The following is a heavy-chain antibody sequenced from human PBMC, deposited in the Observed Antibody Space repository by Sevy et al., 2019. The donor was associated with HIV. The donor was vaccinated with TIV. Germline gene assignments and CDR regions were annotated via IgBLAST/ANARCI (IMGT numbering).Heavy chain of an antibody. CDR1: GFTFSTYA. CDR2: ISASAGST. D-gene: IGHD3-10*01. J-gene: IGHJ4*02. V-gene: IGHV3-23*01. CDR3: AKDRVSGTYYTGDFDY. Sequence: GGSLRLSCAASGFTFSTYAMTWVRQAPGKGLEWVSVISASAGSTYYSDSVKGRFTISRDNSKNTLYLQMNSLRAKDTAVYYCAKDRVSGTYYTGDFDYWGQGTLVTVSS.